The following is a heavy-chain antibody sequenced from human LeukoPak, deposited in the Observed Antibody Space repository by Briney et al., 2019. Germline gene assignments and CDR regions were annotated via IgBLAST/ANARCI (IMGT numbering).Heavy chain of an antibody. CDR2: ISSTSPRAI. V-gene: IGHV3-11*01. J-gene: IGHJ4*02. Sequence: GGSLRLSCAASGFTFRDYYMSWIRQAPGKGLEWVSLISSTSPRAISYGDSVKGRFTTSRDDGKNSLFLQMNSLRVEDTAMYHCAGHARGSYLVYWGQGILVTVSA. CDR1: GFTFRDYY. CDR3: AGHARGSYLVY. D-gene: IGHD2-8*02.